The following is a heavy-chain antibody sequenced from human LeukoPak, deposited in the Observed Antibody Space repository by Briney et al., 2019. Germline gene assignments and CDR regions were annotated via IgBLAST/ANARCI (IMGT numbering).Heavy chain of an antibody. Sequence: GGSLRLSCAASGFTFSSYWMSWVRQAPGKGLEWVANIKQDGSEKYYVDSVKGRFTISRDNAKNSLYLQMNSLRAEDTAVYYCAKDRGITMIVVVITADAFDIWGQGTMVTVSS. V-gene: IGHV3-7*01. CDR3: AKDRGITMIVVVITADAFDI. J-gene: IGHJ3*02. CDR1: GFTFSSYW. CDR2: IKQDGSEK. D-gene: IGHD3-22*01.